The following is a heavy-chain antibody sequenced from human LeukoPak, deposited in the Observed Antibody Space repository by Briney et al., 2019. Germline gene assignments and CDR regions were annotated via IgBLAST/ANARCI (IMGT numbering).Heavy chain of an antibody. Sequence: TPGGSLRLSCAASGFTFSSYSVNWVRQAPGKGLEWVSSISSSSSYIYYADSVKGRFTISRDNAKNSLYLQMNSLRAEDTAVYYCAREAYYYDSSGPTKDAFDIWGQGTMVTVSS. D-gene: IGHD3-22*01. CDR1: GFTFSSYS. J-gene: IGHJ3*02. V-gene: IGHV3-21*01. CDR3: AREAYYYDSSGPTKDAFDI. CDR2: ISSSSSYI.